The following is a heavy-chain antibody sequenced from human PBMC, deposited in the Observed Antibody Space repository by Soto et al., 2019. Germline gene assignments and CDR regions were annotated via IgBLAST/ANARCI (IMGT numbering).Heavy chain of an antibody. CDR2: IKQDGSEK. CDR1: GFTFSSYW. Sequence: GGSLRLSCAASGFTFSSYWMSWVRQAPGKGLEWVANIKQDGSEKYYVDSVKGRFTISRDNAKNSLYLQMNSLRAEDTAVYYWGRDGGEKNGFPYSYSVRDVGGKGTTVPVSS. CDR3: GRDGGEKNGFPYSYSVRDV. J-gene: IGHJ6*04. V-gene: IGHV3-7*05. D-gene: IGHD3-16*01.